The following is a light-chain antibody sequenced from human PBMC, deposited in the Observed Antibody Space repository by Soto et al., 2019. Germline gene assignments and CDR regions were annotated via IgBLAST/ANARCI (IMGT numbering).Light chain of an antibody. J-gene: IGLJ2*01. V-gene: IGLV2-14*01. Sequence: QSVLTQSASVSGSPGQSVTISCTRTSSDVGGYPYVSWYQQNPGKAPKVVIYEVSNRPSGVSNRFSGSKSGNTASLTISGLQAEDEADYYCSSYTSINTVIFGGGTKLTVL. CDR1: SSDVGGYPY. CDR2: EVS. CDR3: SSYTSINTVI.